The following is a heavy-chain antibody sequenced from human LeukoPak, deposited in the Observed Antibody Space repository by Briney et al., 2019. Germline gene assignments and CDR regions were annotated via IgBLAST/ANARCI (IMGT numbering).Heavy chain of an antibody. Sequence: GGSLRLSCAASGFSFSSYAMHWVRQAPGKGLEFVSAISGNGGSTYYANSVKGRFTISRDNSKNTLYLQMGSLRPEDMAVYYCARIGGTVTTNYFDYWGQGNLGTVSS. CDR3: ARIGGTVTTNYFDY. CDR2: ISGNGGST. V-gene: IGHV3-64*01. D-gene: IGHD4-17*01. CDR1: GFSFSSYA. J-gene: IGHJ4*02.